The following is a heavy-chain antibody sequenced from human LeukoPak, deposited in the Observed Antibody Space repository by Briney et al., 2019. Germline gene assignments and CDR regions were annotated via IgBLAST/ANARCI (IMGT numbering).Heavy chain of an antibody. V-gene: IGHV4-59*01. CDR2: IYYSGST. CDR1: GGSISRYY. Sequence: SETLSLTCTVSGGSISRYYWNWIRQPPGKGLEWIGYIYYSGSTNYNPSLKSRVTISVDTSKNQFSLRLSSVTAADTAVYYCAREVVTGASPFDYWGQGTLVTVSS. CDR3: AREVVTGASPFDY. D-gene: IGHD2-21*02. J-gene: IGHJ4*02.